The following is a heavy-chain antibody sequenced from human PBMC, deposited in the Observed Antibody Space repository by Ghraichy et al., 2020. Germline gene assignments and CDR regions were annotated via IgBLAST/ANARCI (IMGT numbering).Heavy chain of an antibody. CDR1: GASIATFS. V-gene: IGHV4-4*07. Sequence: SETLSLTCTVSGASIATFSWSWIRHPAGKGLEWIGRFYLGGATNYSPSLKSRTTMSVDTSKHQFSLNMTSVTAADTAVYYCAREGGVGGFNIHPFDYWGQGILVAVSP. CDR2: FYLGGAT. CDR3: AREGGVGGFNIHPFDY. D-gene: IGHD2-8*01. J-gene: IGHJ4*02.